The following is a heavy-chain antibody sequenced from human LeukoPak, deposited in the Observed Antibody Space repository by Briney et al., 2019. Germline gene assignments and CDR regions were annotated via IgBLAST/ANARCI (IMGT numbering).Heavy chain of an antibody. J-gene: IGHJ4*02. CDR2: IDKTTYPT. CDR3: AKFEGATIPGWFNDY. V-gene: IGHV3-23*05. Sequence: GGSLRLSCAASEFIFSDYAMGWVRQAPGKGLEWVSTIDKTTYPTFYADSVKGRFTISGDNSKNTLYLQMNSLRTEDTAVYFCAKFEGATIPGWFNDYWGQGILVTVSS. D-gene: IGHD6-19*01. CDR1: EFIFSDYA.